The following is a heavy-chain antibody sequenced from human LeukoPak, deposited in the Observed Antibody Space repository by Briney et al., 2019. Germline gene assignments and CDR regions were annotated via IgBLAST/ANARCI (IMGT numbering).Heavy chain of an antibody. CDR3: AKDQDTVVVPAAPKSGYFDY. CDR2: IRYDGSNK. J-gene: IGHJ4*02. V-gene: IGHV3-30*02. D-gene: IGHD2-2*01. CDR1: GFTFSSYG. Sequence: GGSLRLSCAASGFTFSSYGMHWVRQAPGKGLEWVAFIRYDGSNKYYADSVKGRFTISRDNSKNTLYLQMNSLRAEDTAVYYCAKDQDTVVVPAAPKSGYFDYWGQGTLVTVSS.